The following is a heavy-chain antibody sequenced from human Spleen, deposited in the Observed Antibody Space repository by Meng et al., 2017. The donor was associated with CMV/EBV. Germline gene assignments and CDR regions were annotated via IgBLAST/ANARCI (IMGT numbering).Heavy chain of an antibody. J-gene: IGHJ1*01. CDR1: GFTFIAYS. D-gene: IGHD1-26*01. Sequence: GGYLRLSCAASGFTFIAYSMNWVRQAPGKGLEWLSSISSSSSYINYTDSVKGRFTISRDNTKNSLYLQMNSLRAEDTAVYYCARVGVLGASKHFQNWGQGTLVTVSS. CDR2: ISSSSSYI. V-gene: IGHV3-21*01. CDR3: ARVGVLGASKHFQN.